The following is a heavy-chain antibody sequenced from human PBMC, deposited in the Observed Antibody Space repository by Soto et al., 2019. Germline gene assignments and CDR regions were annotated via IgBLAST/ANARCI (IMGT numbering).Heavy chain of an antibody. CDR3: AKDPIVGATANWFDP. J-gene: IGHJ5*02. CDR1: GFTFSSYA. CDR2: ISGSGST. D-gene: IGHD1-26*01. Sequence: GGSLRLSCAASGFTFSSYAMSWVRQAPGKGLEWVSAISGSGSTYYADSVKGRFTISRDNSKNTLYLQMNSLRAEDTAVYYCAKDPIVGATANWFDPWGQGTLVTVSS. V-gene: IGHV3-23*01.